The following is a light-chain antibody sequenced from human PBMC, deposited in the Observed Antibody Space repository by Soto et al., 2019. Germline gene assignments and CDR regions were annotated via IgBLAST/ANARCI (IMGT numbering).Light chain of an antibody. V-gene: IGLV4-69*01. CDR3: QTWGTGFWV. CDR2: LNSDGSH. Sequence: QPVLTQSPSASASLGASVKLTCTLSSGQSSYAIAWHQQQPEKGPRYLMKLNSDGSHSKGDGIPDRFSGSSSGAERYLAISRLQSEDEADYYCQTWGTGFWVFGGGTKLTVL. CDR1: SGQSSYA. J-gene: IGLJ3*02.